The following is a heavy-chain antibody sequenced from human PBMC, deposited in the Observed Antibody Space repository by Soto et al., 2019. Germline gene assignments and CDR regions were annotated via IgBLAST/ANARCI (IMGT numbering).Heavy chain of an antibody. CDR1: VGSISSTHS. Sequence: RSLTFAVSVGSISSTHSCSWVRQSPGKGLECIGEIYQNGITYYNPSLKSRVTISIDKPKNQFSLNLISVTAADTAVYFCARAVALPGLFYFDFWGQGMLVTVSS. J-gene: IGHJ4*02. D-gene: IGHD2-21*02. V-gene: IGHV4-4*01. CDR3: ARAVALPGLFYFDF. CDR2: IYQNGIT.